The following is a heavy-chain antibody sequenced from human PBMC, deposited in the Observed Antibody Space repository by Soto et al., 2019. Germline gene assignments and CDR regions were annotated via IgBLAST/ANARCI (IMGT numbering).Heavy chain of an antibody. CDR1: GFTFSSYA. CDR3: AKLRETAWFGSGTTGWFDP. D-gene: IGHD1-7*01. V-gene: IGHV3-23*01. J-gene: IGHJ5*02. CDR2: ISGSGGST. Sequence: GGSLRLSCAASGFTFSSYAMSWVRQAPGKGLEWVSAISGSGGSTYYADSVKGRFTISRDNSKNTLYLQMNSLRAEDTAVYYCAKLRETAWFGSGTTGWFDPWGQGTLVTVSS.